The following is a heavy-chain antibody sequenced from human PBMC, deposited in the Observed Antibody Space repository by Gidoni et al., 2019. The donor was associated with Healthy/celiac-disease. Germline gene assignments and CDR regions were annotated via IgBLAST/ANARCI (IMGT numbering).Heavy chain of an antibody. CDR2: VDPMDSYT. CDR1: GYSFTSYW. Sequence: EVQLVQSGAEVKKPGESLRISCKGSGYSFTSYWISWVRQMPGKGLEWMGRVDPMDSYTNYGPSFQGHVTISADKSISTAYLQWSSLKASDTAMYYCARLHGSASSYYYGMDVWGQGTTVTVSS. CDR3: ARLHGSASSYYYGMDV. D-gene: IGHD3-10*01. J-gene: IGHJ6*02. V-gene: IGHV5-10-1*03.